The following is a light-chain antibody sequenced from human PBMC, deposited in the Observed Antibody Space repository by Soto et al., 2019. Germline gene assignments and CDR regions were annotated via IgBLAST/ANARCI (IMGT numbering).Light chain of an antibody. Sequence: QSVLTQPPSVSGAPGQSVTISCTGTSSNIGAGYDVHWYQQLPGTAPKLLIYGNSNRPSGVPDRFSGSKSGTTASLPITGVQEDDEDDDYCQCSDRSLSSVVFGGGTKVTVL. CDR2: GNS. J-gene: IGLJ2*01. V-gene: IGLV1-40*01. CDR3: QCSDRSLSSVV. CDR1: SSNIGAGYD.